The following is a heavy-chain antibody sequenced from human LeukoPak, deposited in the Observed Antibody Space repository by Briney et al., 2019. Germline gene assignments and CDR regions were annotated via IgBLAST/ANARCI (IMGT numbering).Heavy chain of an antibody. Sequence: PSETLSLTCTVSGGSISSYYWSWIRQPPGKGLEWLGFIYYRGNTIYNPSLKGRVTMSVDTSKNQFSLKVTSVTAADTAVYYCARERAEEAFDIWGQGTMVTVSS. CDR3: ARERAEEAFDI. CDR1: GGSISSYY. J-gene: IGHJ3*02. CDR2: IYYRGNT. V-gene: IGHV4-59*01.